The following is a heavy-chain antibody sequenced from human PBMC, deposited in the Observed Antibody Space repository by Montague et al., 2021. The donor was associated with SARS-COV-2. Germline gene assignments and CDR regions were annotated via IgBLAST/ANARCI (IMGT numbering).Heavy chain of an antibody. CDR3: VRELADYGMDV. Sequence: SLRLSCAASGFTFSSYAMHWVRQAPAKGLERVAVISYDGSNKYYXDSVKGRFTITRDNSKNTLYLQMNSLRAEDTAVYYCVRELADYGMDVCGQGTTVTVSS. J-gene: IGHJ6*02. CDR1: GFTFSSYA. V-gene: IGHV3-30-3*01. CDR2: ISYDGSNK.